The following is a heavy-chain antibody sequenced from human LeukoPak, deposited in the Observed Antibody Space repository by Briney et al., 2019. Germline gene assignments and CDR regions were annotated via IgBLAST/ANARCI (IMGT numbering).Heavy chain of an antibody. Sequence: GRSLRLSCAASGFSFSNYAMYWVRQAPGKGLEWVAVIRYDGSNKYYADSVKGRFTISRDNSKNTLYLQMNSLRAEDTAMYYCAKDLSSSFDYWGQGTLVTVSS. D-gene: IGHD6-13*01. CDR3: AKDLSSSFDY. CDR1: GFSFSNYA. J-gene: IGHJ4*02. V-gene: IGHV3-30*04. CDR2: IRYDGSNK.